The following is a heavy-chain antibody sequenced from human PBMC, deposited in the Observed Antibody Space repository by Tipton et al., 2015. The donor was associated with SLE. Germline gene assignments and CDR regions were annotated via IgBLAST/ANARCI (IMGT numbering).Heavy chain of an antibody. CDR3: ARDPNPLPGVSYDH. CDR1: GFTFGDYA. CDR2: IRSKAYGGTT. V-gene: IGHV3-49*04. Sequence: SLRLSCTASGFTFGDYAMSWVRQAPGKGLEWVGFIRSKAYGGTTEYAASVKGRFTISRDNAKNSLFLQMNSLRAGDTAVYYCARDPNPLPGVSYDHWGQGTLVTVSS. J-gene: IGHJ4*02. D-gene: IGHD3-10*01.